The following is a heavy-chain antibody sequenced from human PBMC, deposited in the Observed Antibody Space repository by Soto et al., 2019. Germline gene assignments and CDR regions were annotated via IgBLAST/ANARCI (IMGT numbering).Heavy chain of an antibody. D-gene: IGHD2-21*02. Sequence: SGTLSLTCTVSGGSISSGGYYWSWIRQHPGKGLEWIGYIYYSGSTYYNPSLKSRVTISVDTSKNQFSLKLSSVTAADMAVYYCARERVTATLDYWGQGTLVTVSS. CDR2: IYYSGST. J-gene: IGHJ4*02. CDR1: GGSISSGGYY. V-gene: IGHV4-31*03. CDR3: ARERVTATLDY.